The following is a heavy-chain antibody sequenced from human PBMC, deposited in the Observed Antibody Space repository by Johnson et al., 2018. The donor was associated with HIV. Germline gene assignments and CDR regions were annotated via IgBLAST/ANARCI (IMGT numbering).Heavy chain of an antibody. CDR2: ISYDGSNK. CDR1: GFTFSSFG. Sequence: QVQLVESGGGVVQPGRSLRLSCATSGFTFSSFGMHWVRQAPGKGLEWVAVISYDGSNKYYADSGKGRFTISRDNSKNTLYLQMNSLRAEDTAVYYCAREAGTAFDIWGQGTMVTVSS. CDR3: AREAGTAFDI. J-gene: IGHJ3*02. V-gene: IGHV3-30*03.